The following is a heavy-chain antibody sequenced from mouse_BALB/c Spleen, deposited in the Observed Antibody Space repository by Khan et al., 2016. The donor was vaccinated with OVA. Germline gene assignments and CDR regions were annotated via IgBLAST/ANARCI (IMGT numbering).Heavy chain of an antibody. J-gene: IGHJ3*01. CDR3: ARKDYYDYDPFPY. D-gene: IGHD2-4*01. Sequence: EVKLLESGPGLVKPSQSLSLTCTVTGYSITSEYAWNWIRQFPGNKLEWMGYINYSRNTRFNPSLKSRASITRDTSKNQFFLQLNSVTTEDTATYYCARKDYYDYDPFPYWGQGTLVTVSA. CDR1: GYSITSEYA. V-gene: IGHV3-2*02. CDR2: INYSRNT.